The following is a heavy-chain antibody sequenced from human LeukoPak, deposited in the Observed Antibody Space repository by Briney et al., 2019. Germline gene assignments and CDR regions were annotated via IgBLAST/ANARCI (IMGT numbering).Heavy chain of an antibody. CDR1: GFTFSSYA. J-gene: IGHJ3*02. CDR2: ISSNGGST. CDR3: ARDAGPRAFDI. V-gene: IGHV3-64*01. Sequence: GGSLRLSCAASGFTFSSYAMHWVRQAPGKGLEYVSAISSNGGSTYYANSVKGRFTISRDNSKNTLYLQMGSLRAEDMAVYYCARDAGPRAFDIWGQGTMVTVSS. D-gene: IGHD3-10*01.